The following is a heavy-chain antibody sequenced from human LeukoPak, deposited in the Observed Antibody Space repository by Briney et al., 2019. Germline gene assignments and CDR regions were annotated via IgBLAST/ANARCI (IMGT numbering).Heavy chain of an antibody. J-gene: IGHJ6*03. V-gene: IGHV4-34*01. CDR3: ARCQGRDFWSGNRLGYYYYYYMDV. D-gene: IGHD3-3*01. CDR2: INHSGST. Sequence: SETLSLTCAVYGGSFSGYYWSWIRQPPGKGLEWIGEINHSGSTNYNPSLKSRVTISVDTSKNQLSLKLSSVTAADTAVYYCARCQGRDFWSGNRLGYYYYYYMDVWGKGTTVTVSS. CDR1: GGSFSGYY.